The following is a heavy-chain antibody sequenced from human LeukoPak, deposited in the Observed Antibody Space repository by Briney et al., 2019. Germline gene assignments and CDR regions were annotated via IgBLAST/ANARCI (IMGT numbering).Heavy chain of an antibody. V-gene: IGHV4-39*07. J-gene: IGHJ3*02. CDR1: GSYISSSSYY. CDR3: ARAPGYSYRGLPDAFDI. CDR2: IYYSGST. Sequence: PSETLSLTCTVSGSYISSSSYYWGWIRQPPGKGLEWIGSIYYSGSTYYNPSLKSRVTISVDKSKNQFSLKLSSVTAADTAVYYCARAPGYSYRGLPDAFDIWGQGTMVTVSS. D-gene: IGHD5-18*01.